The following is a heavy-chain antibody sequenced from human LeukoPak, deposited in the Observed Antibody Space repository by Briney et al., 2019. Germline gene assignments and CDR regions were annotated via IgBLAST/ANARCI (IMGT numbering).Heavy chain of an antibody. J-gene: IGHJ4*02. D-gene: IGHD3-3*01. Sequence: PGGSLRLSCAASGFTVSSNYMSWVRQAPGKGLEWVSVIYTGGSTYYADSVKGRFAISRDNSKNTLYLQMNSLRAEDTAVYYCAREGGFYRPLDYTGQGTLVTVSS. CDR2: IYTGGST. CDR1: GFTVSSNY. CDR3: AREGGFYRPLDY. V-gene: IGHV3-53*01.